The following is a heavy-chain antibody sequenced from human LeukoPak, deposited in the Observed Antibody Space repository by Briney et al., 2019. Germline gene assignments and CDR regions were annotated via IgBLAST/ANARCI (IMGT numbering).Heavy chain of an antibody. CDR1: GFTFSNDW. V-gene: IGHV3-74*01. CDR3: ARGRGGSYHY. D-gene: IGHD1-26*01. J-gene: IGHJ4*02. CDR2: INTDGSTT. Sequence: GGSVRLSCAASGFTFSNDWMHWVRQAPGKGLVWVSRINTDGSTTTYADSVKGRFTISRDNAKNTLYLQMNSLRVEDTAVYYCARGRGGSYHYWGQETLVTVSS.